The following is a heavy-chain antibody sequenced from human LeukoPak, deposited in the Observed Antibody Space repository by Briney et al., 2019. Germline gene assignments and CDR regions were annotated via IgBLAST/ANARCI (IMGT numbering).Heavy chain of an antibody. CDR2: INHSGST. CDR3: ARERTREDAFDI. Sequence: SETLSLTCAVYGGSFSGYYWSWIRQPPGKGLEWIGEINHSGSTNYNPSLKSRVTISVDTSKNQFSLKLSSVTAADTAVYYCARERTREDAFDIWGQGTMVTVSS. J-gene: IGHJ3*02. CDR1: GGSFSGYY. V-gene: IGHV4-34*01. D-gene: IGHD3/OR15-3a*01.